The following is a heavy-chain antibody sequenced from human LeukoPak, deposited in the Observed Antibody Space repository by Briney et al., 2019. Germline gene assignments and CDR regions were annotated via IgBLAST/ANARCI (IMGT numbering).Heavy chain of an antibody. CDR3: AKVRYSYVVTGAFDI. D-gene: IGHD5-18*01. V-gene: IGHV3-9*03. CDR1: GFTFDDYA. Sequence: PGRSLRLSCAASGFTFDDYAMHWVRQAPGKGLEWVSGISWNSGSIGYADSVKGRFTISRDNAKNSLYLQMNSLGAEDMALYYCAKVRYSYVVTGAFDIWGQGTMVTVSS. J-gene: IGHJ3*02. CDR2: ISWNSGSI.